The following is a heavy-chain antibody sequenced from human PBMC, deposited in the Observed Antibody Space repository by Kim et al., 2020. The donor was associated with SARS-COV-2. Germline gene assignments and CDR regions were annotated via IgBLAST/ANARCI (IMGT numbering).Heavy chain of an antibody. Sequence: YYADSVKGRFTIAGDNVRNSLYLEMKSLRGEDTAIYFCARGPPPPGDFDSWGQGTPVNVSS. CDR3: ARGPPPPGDFDS. V-gene: IGHV3-21*01. J-gene: IGHJ4*02.